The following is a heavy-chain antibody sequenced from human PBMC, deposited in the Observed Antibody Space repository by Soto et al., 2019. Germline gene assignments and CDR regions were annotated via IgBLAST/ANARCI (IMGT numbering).Heavy chain of an antibody. CDR3: ARGDSNSWSDY. V-gene: IGHV3-30*01. CDR1: GFTFRSYA. D-gene: IGHD6-13*01. CDR2: ISYDGTNK. J-gene: IGHJ4*02. Sequence: PAGSLKLSSAASGFTFRSYAMDWVRQAPGKGLEWVAVISYDGTNKYYADSVKGRFTISRDNSKNTLSLQMNSLRAEDTAVYYCARGDSNSWSDYWGQGT.